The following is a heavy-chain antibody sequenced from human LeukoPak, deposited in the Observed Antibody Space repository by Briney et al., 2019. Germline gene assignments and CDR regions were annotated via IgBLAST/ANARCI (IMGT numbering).Heavy chain of an antibody. V-gene: IGHV4-39*07. J-gene: IGHJ4*02. Sequence: PSETLSLTCTVSGGSISSSSYYWGWIRQSPGKGLEWIGSTYYGGSTHYKSSLKSRVNISVDTSKNHFSLKLGSVTAADTAVYYCARAGQTDYFAYWGQGTLVTVSS. CDR1: GGSISSSSYY. CDR3: ARAGQTDYFAY. D-gene: IGHD3-10*01. CDR2: TYYGGST.